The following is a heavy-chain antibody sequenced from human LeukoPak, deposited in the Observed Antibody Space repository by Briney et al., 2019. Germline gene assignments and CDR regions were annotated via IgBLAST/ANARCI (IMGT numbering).Heavy chain of an antibody. D-gene: IGHD2-21*01. V-gene: IGHV3-53*01. CDR3: VKGSAEARPYYFDY. Sequence: GGSLRLSCAASGFTVSSNYMTWVRQAPGKGLEWVSVIYSGGSTYYADSVKGRFSISRDNSKNTLYLQMNSLRAEDTAVYYCVKGSAEARPYYFDYWGQGTLVTVSS. CDR2: IYSGGST. CDR1: GFTVSSNY. J-gene: IGHJ4*02.